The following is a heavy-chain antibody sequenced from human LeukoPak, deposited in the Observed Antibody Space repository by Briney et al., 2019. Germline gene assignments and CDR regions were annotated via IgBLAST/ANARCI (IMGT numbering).Heavy chain of an antibody. J-gene: IGHJ4*02. D-gene: IGHD3-3*01. Sequence: SETLSLTCTVSGGSISSSSYYWGWIRQPPGKGLEWIGNVYYSGTTYYSPSLKSRVTISVDTSKNQFSLKLSSVTAADTAVYYCARQDTITTPGVDYWGQGTPVTVSS. CDR1: GGSISSSSYY. CDR2: VYYSGTT. CDR3: ARQDTITTPGVDY. V-gene: IGHV4-39*01.